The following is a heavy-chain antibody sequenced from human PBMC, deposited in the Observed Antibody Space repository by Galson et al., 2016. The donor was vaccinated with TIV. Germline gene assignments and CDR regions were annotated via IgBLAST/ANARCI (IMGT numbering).Heavy chain of an antibody. D-gene: IGHD2-15*01. CDR1: GFAFSGYA. Sequence: SLRLSCAASGFAFSGYAMSWVRQAPGKGLEWVSSIGGIGVNTYYADSVKGRFTISRDNSKNTLYLQMNSLRVEDTAVYYCAKFRTWDILGHFDYWGQGTLVTVSS. J-gene: IGHJ4*02. CDR3: AKFRTWDILGHFDY. CDR2: IGGIGVNT. V-gene: IGHV3-23*01.